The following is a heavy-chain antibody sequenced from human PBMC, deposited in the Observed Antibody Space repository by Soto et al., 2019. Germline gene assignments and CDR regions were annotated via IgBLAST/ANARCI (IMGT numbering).Heavy chain of an antibody. CDR1: GFTFSDYY. CDR3: ALLSGGSCHGEYCY. J-gene: IGHJ4*02. D-gene: IGHD2-15*01. V-gene: IGHV3-11*01. Sequence: GGSLRLSCAASGFTFSDYYMSWIRQAPGKGLEWVSYISSSGSTIYYADSVKGRFTISRDNAKNSVYLQMNSLRAEDTAMYYCALLSGGSCHGEYCYWGQGTLVTVSS. CDR2: ISSSGSTI.